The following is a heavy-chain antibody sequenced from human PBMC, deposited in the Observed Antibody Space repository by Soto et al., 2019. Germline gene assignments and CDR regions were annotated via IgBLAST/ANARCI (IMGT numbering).Heavy chain of an antibody. CDR3: AKTDADGRGGGWHLYYCDS. V-gene: IGHV3-30*18. CDR1: GFTFSTFG. D-gene: IGHD6-19*01. J-gene: IGHJ4*02. CDR2: ISADGSNT. Sequence: QVQLEESGGGVVQPGRSLRLSCVASGFTFSTFGMHWVRQAPGKGLEWVAVISADGSNTYYGDSVRGRFTISRDNTKHTMYLQMNSQRTEDTAMYYCAKTDADGRGGGWHLYYCDSWGQGALVTVSS.